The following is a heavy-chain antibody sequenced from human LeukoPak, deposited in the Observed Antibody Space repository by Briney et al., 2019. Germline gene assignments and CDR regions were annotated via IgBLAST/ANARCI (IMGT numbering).Heavy chain of an antibody. CDR3: ARVGLLWFGELLEI. CDR2: INAGNGNT. J-gene: IGHJ3*02. Sequence: ASVKVSCKASGYTFTNYPIHWVRQVPGQRLEWMGCINAGNGNTKYSQKFQGRVSITRDTSATTAYLELSSLRSEDTAVYYCARVGLLWFGELLEIWGQGTMVTVSS. V-gene: IGHV1-3*01. D-gene: IGHD3-10*01. CDR1: GYTFTNYP.